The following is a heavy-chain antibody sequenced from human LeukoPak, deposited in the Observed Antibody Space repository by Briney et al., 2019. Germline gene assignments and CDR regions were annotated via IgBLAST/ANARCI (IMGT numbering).Heavy chain of an antibody. CDR2: INSDGSST. V-gene: IGHV3-74*01. D-gene: IGHD6-13*01. J-gene: IGHJ4*02. CDR1: GFTFSSYW. Sequence: GGSLRLSCAASGFTFSSYWMHWVRQALGKGLVWISRINSDGSSTSYADSVKGRFTISRDNAKNTLYLQMNSLRAEDTAVYYCARDGYSSSRLKYWGQGTLVTVSS. CDR3: ARDGYSSSRLKY.